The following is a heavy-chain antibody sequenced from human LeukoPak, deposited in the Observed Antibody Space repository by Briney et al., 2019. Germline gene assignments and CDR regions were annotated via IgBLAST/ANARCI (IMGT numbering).Heavy chain of an antibody. V-gene: IGHV3-33*01. CDR1: GFTFSSYG. Sequence: QPGRSLRLSCAAAGFTFSSYGMHWVRQAPGKGLEWVAFIWYDGSNKYYADSVKGRFTISRDNSKNTLYLQMNSLRAEDTAVYYCARDDYDFWSGYGLNGMDVWGQGTTVTVSS. CDR3: ARDDYDFWSGYGLNGMDV. CDR2: IWYDGSNK. D-gene: IGHD3-3*01. J-gene: IGHJ6*02.